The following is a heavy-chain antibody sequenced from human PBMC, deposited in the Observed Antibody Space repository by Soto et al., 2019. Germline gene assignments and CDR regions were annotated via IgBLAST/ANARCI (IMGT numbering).Heavy chain of an antibody. Sequence: GGSLRLSCAASGFTFSSYAMSWVRQAPGKGLEWVSAISGSGGSTYYADSVKGRFTISRDNSKKTLYLQMNSLRAEDTAVYYCAKGNVLRYFDGIGYFDYWGQGTLVTVSS. J-gene: IGHJ4*02. V-gene: IGHV3-23*01. CDR1: GFTFSSYA. CDR2: ISGSGGST. D-gene: IGHD3-9*01. CDR3: AKGNVLRYFDGIGYFDY.